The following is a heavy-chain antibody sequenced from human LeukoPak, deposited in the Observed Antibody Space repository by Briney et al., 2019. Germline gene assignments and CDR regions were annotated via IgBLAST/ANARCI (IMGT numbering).Heavy chain of an antibody. V-gene: IGHV4-31*03. Sequence: PSETLSLTCTVSGRSLGGYYWSWIRQLPGRGLEWIGYIYYSGTVYYNPSLKSRVGISVDTSENQFSLKVSSVTAADTAVYYCARAPVGTHYYDRGDAFDIWGQGTLVTVSS. CDR2: IYYSGTV. D-gene: IGHD3-22*01. CDR1: GRSLGGYY. CDR3: ARAPVGTHYYDRGDAFDI. J-gene: IGHJ3*02.